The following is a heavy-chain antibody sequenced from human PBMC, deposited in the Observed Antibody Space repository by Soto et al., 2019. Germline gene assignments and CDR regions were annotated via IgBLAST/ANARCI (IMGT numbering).Heavy chain of an antibody. Sequence: SETPTLTCAVSGGSISIGGYSWSWIRQPPGKGLEWIGYIYHSGSTYYNPSLKSRVTISVDRSKNQFSLKLSSVTAADTAVYYCARGSGSYPIDYWGQGTMVTVSS. D-gene: IGHD1-26*01. CDR3: ARGSGSYPIDY. V-gene: IGHV4-30-2*01. CDR2: IYHSGST. J-gene: IGHJ4*02. CDR1: GGSISIGGYS.